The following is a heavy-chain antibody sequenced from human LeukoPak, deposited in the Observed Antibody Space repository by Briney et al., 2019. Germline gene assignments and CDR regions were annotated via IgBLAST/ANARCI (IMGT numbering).Heavy chain of an antibody. Sequence: GGALRLSCAASGFTFSSYWMSWVRQAPWKGLEWVANIKQDGSEKYYVDSVKGRFTISRDNAKHSLYLQMNSLSAEDTAVYYCARGKADRFDPWGQGTLVTVSS. CDR1: GFTFSSYW. V-gene: IGHV3-7*01. J-gene: IGHJ5*02. CDR3: ARGKADRFDP. CDR2: IKQDGSEK.